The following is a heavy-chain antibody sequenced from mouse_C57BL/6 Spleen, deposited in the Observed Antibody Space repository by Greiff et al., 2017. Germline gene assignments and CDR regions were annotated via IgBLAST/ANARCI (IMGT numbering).Heavy chain of an antibody. CDR2: IDPSDSYT. CDR1: GYTFTSYW. D-gene: IGHD2-1*01. V-gene: IGHV1-69*01. J-gene: IGHJ3*01. Sequence: QVQLQQPGAELVMPGASVKLSCKASGYTFTSYWMHWVKQRPGPGLEWIGEIDPSDSYTTYNQKFKGKSTLTVDKSSSTAYMQLSSLTSEDSAVYYCARCGNYASWCAYWGQGTLVTVSA. CDR3: ARCGNYASWCAY.